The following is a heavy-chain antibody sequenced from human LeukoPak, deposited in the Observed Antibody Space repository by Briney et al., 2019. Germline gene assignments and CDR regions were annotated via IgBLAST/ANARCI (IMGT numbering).Heavy chain of an antibody. CDR2: ISGSGGRT. J-gene: IGHJ3*02. CDR1: GFTFSSYA. D-gene: IGHD3-9*01. V-gene: IGHV3-23*01. Sequence: PGGSLRLSCAASGFTFSSYAMSWVRQAPGKGLEWVSAISGSGGRTYYADSVKGRFTISRDNSKNTLYLQMNSLRAEDTAVYYCAKALRYFDWLLYDAFDIWGQGTMVTVSS. CDR3: AKALRYFDWLLYDAFDI.